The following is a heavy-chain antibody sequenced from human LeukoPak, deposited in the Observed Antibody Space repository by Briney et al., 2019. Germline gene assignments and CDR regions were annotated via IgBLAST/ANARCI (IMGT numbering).Heavy chain of an antibody. V-gene: IGHV4-59*01. CDR1: GVSISSYY. CDR3: AISTANTYYYDSSGYLLANDAFDI. D-gene: IGHD3-22*01. CDR2: IYYSGST. Sequence: PSETLSLTCTVSGVSISSYYWSWIRQPPGKGLEWIGYIYYSGSTNYNPSLKSRVTISVDTSKNQFSLKLSSVTAADTAVYYCAISTANTYYYDSSGYLLANDAFDIWGQGTMVTVSS. J-gene: IGHJ3*02.